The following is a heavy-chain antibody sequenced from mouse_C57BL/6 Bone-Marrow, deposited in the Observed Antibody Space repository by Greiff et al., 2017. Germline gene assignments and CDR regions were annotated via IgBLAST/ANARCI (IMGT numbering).Heavy chain of an antibody. Sequence: VKLVESGAELARPGASVKLSCKASGYTFTSYGISWVKQRTGQGLEWIGEIYPRSGNTYYNEKFKGKATLTADKSSSTAYMELRSLTSEDSAVYFCAREGYYGNYAIDYWGQGTSVTVSS. V-gene: IGHV1-81*01. CDR1: GYTFTSYG. CDR2: IYPRSGNT. CDR3: AREGYYGNYAIDY. D-gene: IGHD1-1*01. J-gene: IGHJ4*01.